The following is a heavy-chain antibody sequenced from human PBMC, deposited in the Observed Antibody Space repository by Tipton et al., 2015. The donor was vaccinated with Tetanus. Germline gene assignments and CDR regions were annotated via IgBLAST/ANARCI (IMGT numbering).Heavy chain of an antibody. Sequence: LRLSCTVSGGSISSYYWSWIRQPAGKGLEWIGRIYTSGSTNYNPSLKSRVTMSVDTSKNQFSLKLSSVTAADTAVYYCARHTNFWSGYYIVYWGQGTLVTVSS. CDR1: GGSISSYY. CDR3: ARHTNFWSGYYIVY. J-gene: IGHJ4*02. D-gene: IGHD3-3*01. V-gene: IGHV4-4*07. CDR2: IYTSGST.